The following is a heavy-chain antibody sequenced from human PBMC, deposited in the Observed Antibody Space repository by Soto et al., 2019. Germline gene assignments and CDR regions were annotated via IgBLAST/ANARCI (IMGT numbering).Heavy chain of an antibody. CDR2: ISYDGSNK. Sequence: QVQLVESGGGVVQPGRSLRLSCAASGFTFSSYAMHWVRQAPGKGLEWVAVISYDGSNKYYADSVKGRFTISRDNSKNTLYLQMNSLRAEDTAVYYCARVIPHYYDSSGYPPEYWGQGTLVTVSS. CDR3: ARVIPHYYDSSGYPPEY. J-gene: IGHJ4*02. V-gene: IGHV3-30-3*01. CDR1: GFTFSSYA. D-gene: IGHD3-22*01.